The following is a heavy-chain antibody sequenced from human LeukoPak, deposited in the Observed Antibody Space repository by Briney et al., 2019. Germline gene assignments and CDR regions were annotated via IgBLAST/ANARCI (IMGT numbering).Heavy chain of an antibody. CDR2: ISSSSSYI. CDR3: SRLSAMLRGPEPFYYFEY. D-gene: IGHD3-10*01. J-gene: IGHJ4*02. Sequence: PGGSLRLSCAASGFTFSSYSMNWVRQAPGKGLGWVSSISSSSSYIYYADSVKGRFTISRDNAKNSLFLQMNNLRAEDTAVYYCSRLSAMLRGPEPFYYFEYWGQGILVTVSS. V-gene: IGHV3-21*01. CDR1: GFTFSSYS.